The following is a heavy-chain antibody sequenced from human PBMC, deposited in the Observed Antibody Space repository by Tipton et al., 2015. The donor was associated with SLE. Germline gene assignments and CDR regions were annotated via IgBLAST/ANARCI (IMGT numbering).Heavy chain of an antibody. CDR3: ARGSDYDFWSGYYWGDYYYMDV. Sequence: QLVQSGPEVKKPGASVKVSCKASGYTFTSYGISWVRQAPGQGLEWMGWISAYNGNTNYAQKLQGRVTMTTDTSTSTAYMELRSLRSDDTAVYYCARGSDYDFWSGYYWGDYYYMDVWGKGTTVTVSS. J-gene: IGHJ6*03. CDR2: ISAYNGNT. V-gene: IGHV1-18*01. CDR1: GYTFTSYG. D-gene: IGHD3-3*01.